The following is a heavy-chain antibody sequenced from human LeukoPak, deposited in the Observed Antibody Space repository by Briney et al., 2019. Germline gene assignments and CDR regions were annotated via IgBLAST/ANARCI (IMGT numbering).Heavy chain of an antibody. CDR2: IYTSGST. D-gene: IGHD1-14*01. V-gene: IGHV4-4*07. CDR3: ARDFAYGGPEFDY. J-gene: IGHJ4*02. Sequence: PSETLSLTCTVSGGSISSYYWSWIRRPAGKGLEWIGRIYTSGSTNYNPSLKSRVTMSVDTSKNQFSLKLSSVTAADTAAYYCARDFAYGGPEFDYWGQGTLVTVSS. CDR1: GGSISSYY.